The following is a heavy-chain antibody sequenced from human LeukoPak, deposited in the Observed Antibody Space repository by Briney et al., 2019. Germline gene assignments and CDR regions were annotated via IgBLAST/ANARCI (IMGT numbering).Heavy chain of an antibody. Sequence: SQTLSLTCAISGDSVSSNTASWSWLRQSPSRGLERLGRTYFRSKWYNYYAVSVKSRIAINGDTSKNQFSLLLYSVTPEDTAVYYCAREVATDAAHNWFDPWGQGTLVTVSS. V-gene: IGHV6-1*01. CDR2: TYFRSKWYN. J-gene: IGHJ5*02. CDR3: AREVATDAAHNWFDP. D-gene: IGHD4-23*01. CDR1: GDSVSSNTAS.